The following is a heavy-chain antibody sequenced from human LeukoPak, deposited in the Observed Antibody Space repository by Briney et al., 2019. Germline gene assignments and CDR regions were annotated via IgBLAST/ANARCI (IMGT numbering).Heavy chain of an antibody. D-gene: IGHD6-13*01. Sequence: SETLSLTCTVSGGSISSGDYYWSWIRQHPGKGLEWIGYIYYSGSTYYNPSLKSRVTISVDTSKNQFSLKLSSVTAADTAVYYCAREVAAAATALDYWGQGTLVTVSS. CDR3: AREVAAAATALDY. V-gene: IGHV4-31*03. CDR2: IYYSGST. CDR1: GGSISSGDYY. J-gene: IGHJ4*02.